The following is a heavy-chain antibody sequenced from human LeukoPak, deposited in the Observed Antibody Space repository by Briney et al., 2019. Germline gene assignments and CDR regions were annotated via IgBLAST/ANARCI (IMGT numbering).Heavy chain of an antibody. Sequence: IGSDGGNTYYADSVKGRFTISRDNAKNSLYLQMNSLRAEDTAVYYCAREQSSGWFDYWGQGTLVTVSS. CDR2: IGSDGGNT. CDR3: AREQSSGWFDY. V-gene: IGHV3-21*01. D-gene: IGHD6-19*01. J-gene: IGHJ5*01.